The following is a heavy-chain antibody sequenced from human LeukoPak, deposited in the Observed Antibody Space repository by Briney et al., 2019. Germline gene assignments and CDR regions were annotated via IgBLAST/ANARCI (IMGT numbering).Heavy chain of an antibody. CDR3: ARDRGSRLLKYYFDY. V-gene: IGHV3-30-3*01. Sequence: GGSLRLSCAASGFTFRSYAMHWVRQAPGKGLEWVAVISYDGSNKYYADSVKGRFTISRDNSKNTLYLQMNSLRAEDTAVYYCARDRGSRLLKYYFDYWGQGTLVTVSS. J-gene: IGHJ4*02. D-gene: IGHD3-10*01. CDR2: ISYDGSNK. CDR1: GFTFRSYA.